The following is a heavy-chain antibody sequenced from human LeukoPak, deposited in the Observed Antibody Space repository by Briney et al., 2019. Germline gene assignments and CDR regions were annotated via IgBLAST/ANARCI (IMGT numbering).Heavy chain of an antibody. CDR2: IYYSGST. V-gene: IGHV4-39*07. Sequence: SETLSLTCTVSGGSISSSSYYWGWIRQPPGKGLEWIGSIYYSGSTYYNPSLKSRVTISVDTSKNQFSLKLSSVTAADTAVYYCASPRTRGIAVAGTEVGIYDDYWGQGTLVTVSS. D-gene: IGHD6-19*01. CDR3: ASPRTRGIAVAGTEVGIYDDY. J-gene: IGHJ4*02. CDR1: GGSISSSSYY.